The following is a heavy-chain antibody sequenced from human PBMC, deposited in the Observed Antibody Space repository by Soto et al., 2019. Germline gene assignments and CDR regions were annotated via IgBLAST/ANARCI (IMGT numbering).Heavy chain of an antibody. Sequence: GGSLRLSCAASGFSFGDYVLSWVRQAPGRGLEWVGYIRSKAYGGTAEYAASVTGRFTISRDDSKSIAYLQMNSLKTEDTAVYYCTRDILTDYYSPPQDYWGQGTLVTVSS. D-gene: IGHD3-9*01. J-gene: IGHJ4*02. CDR1: GFSFGDYV. CDR3: TRDILTDYYSPPQDY. CDR2: IRSKAYGGTA. V-gene: IGHV3-49*04.